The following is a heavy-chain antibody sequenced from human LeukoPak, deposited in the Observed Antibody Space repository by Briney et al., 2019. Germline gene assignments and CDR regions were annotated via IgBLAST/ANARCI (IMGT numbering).Heavy chain of an antibody. D-gene: IGHD6-19*01. CDR3: VRGTDLGHEVAGTFDY. CDR1: GFTFSSYS. Sequence: GGSLRLSCAASGFTFSSYSMNWVRQAPGKGLEWVSSISSSSSYIYYADSVKGRFTISRDNAKNSLYLQMNSLRAEDTAVYYCVRGTDLGHEVAGTFDYWGQGTLVTVSS. J-gene: IGHJ4*02. CDR2: ISSSSSYI. V-gene: IGHV3-21*01.